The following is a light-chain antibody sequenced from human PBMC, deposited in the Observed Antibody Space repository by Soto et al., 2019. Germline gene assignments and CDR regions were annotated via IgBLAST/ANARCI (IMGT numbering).Light chain of an antibody. J-gene: IGLJ2*01. Sequence: QPVLTQPPSASGTPGQRVTISCSGSSSSIGSNTVNWYQQLPGTAPKLLIYRNNQRPSGVPDRFSGSKSGTSASLAISGLQSEDEAEYFCAAWDDSVNGEVFGGGTKLTVL. CDR3: AAWDDSVNGEV. CDR2: RNN. CDR1: SSSIGSNT. V-gene: IGLV1-44*01.